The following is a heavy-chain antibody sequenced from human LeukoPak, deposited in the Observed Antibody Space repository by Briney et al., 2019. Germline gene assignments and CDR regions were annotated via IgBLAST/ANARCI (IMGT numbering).Heavy chain of an antibody. V-gene: IGHV3-30*18. D-gene: IGHD3-16*02. CDR2: ISYDGSNK. Sequence: GRSLRLSCAASGFTFSSYGMHWVRQAPGKGLAWVAVISYDGSNKYYADSVKGRFTISRDISKNTLYLQMNSLRAEDTAVYYCAKEYYDYLWGSYRWSFDYWGQGTLVTVSS. CDR1: GFTFSSYG. J-gene: IGHJ4*02. CDR3: AKEYYDYLWGSYRWSFDY.